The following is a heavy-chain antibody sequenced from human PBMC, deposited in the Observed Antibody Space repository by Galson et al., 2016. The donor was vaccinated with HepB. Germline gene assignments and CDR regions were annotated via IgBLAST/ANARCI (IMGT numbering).Heavy chain of an antibody. Sequence: SETLSLTCTVSGGSIVSTDSYWVWIRQPPGEGLEWIGNIYFVGSTYYNPSLESRVTISVDTSKNQFSLTVKHVTAAVTAKYSCARDSVAANLGSGSGRLDSWGQGTLVTVSS. J-gene: IGHJ4*02. CDR3: ARDSVAANLGSGSGRLDS. CDR1: GGSIVSTDSY. D-gene: IGHD3-10*01. V-gene: IGHV4-39*07. CDR2: IYFVGST.